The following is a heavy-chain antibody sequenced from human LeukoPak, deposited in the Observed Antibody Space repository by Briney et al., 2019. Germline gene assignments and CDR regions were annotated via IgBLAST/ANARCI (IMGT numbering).Heavy chain of an antibody. CDR3: ARFALTSSLDY. Sequence: GESLKISCKGSGYSFTSYWIGWVRQMPGKGLEWLGLIYPGNSDTRYSPFFQGQVTFSVDTSISTAYLHWGGLKASDTAMYYCARFALTSSLDYWGQGTLVTVSS. CDR1: GYSFTSYW. J-gene: IGHJ4*02. V-gene: IGHV5-51*01. CDR2: IYPGNSDT. D-gene: IGHD6-13*01.